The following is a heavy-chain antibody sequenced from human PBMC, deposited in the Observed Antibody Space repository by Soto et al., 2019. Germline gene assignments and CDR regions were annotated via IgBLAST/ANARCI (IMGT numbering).Heavy chain of an antibody. D-gene: IGHD2-21*02. CDR1: GGTFNTYI. CDR3: ATVETPGGGPPASPTPQAFVV. J-gene: IGHJ3*01. CDR2: IIPSFGTA. Sequence: QVQLVQSGAEVKKPGSSVKVSCKASGGTFNTYIITWVRQAPGQGLEWMGGIIPSFGTANYAPKFRGRVTITADDSTTTVYMEVSSLRSEDTAVYFCATVETPGGGPPASPTPQAFVVWGQGPEVTVSS. V-gene: IGHV1-69*01.